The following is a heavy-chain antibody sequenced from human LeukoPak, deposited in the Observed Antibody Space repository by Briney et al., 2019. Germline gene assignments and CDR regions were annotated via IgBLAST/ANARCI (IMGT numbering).Heavy chain of an antibody. J-gene: IGHJ3*02. V-gene: IGHV3-64*01. CDR2: ISSNGGST. CDR1: GFTFSSYA. Sequence: GGSLRLSCVASGFTFSSYAMHWVRQAPGKGLQYVSAISSNGGSTDYANSVKDRFTISRDNSKNTLYLEMGSLRAEDMAVYYCARDMTPSSTWWASDAFDIWGQGTMVTVSS. CDR3: ARDMTPSSTWWASDAFDI. D-gene: IGHD6-13*01.